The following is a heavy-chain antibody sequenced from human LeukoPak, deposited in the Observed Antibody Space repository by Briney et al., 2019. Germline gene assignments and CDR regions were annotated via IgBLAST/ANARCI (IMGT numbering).Heavy chain of an antibody. CDR3: ARDFDFDY. J-gene: IGHJ4*02. V-gene: IGHV1-2*02. CDR1: GYTFTGYY. Sequence: GASVKVSCKASGYTFTGYYMHWVRQAPGQGLEWMGWINPNSGGTNYAQKPQGRVTMTTDTSTSTAYMELRSLRSDDTAVYYCARDFDFDYWGQGTLVTVSS. CDR2: INPNSGGT.